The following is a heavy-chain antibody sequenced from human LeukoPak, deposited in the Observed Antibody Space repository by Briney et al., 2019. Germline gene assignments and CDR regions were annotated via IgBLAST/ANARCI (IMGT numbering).Heavy chain of an antibody. D-gene: IGHD6-13*01. V-gene: IGHV3-66*01. CDR2: IYSGGST. Sequence: GGSLRLSCAASGFTVSRNYMSWIRQAPGKGLEWVSVIYSGGSTYYADSVKGRFTISRDNSKNTLYLQMNSLRAEDTAVYYCARAGPSSSWHQFDYWGQGTLVTVSS. CDR1: GFTVSRNY. J-gene: IGHJ4*02. CDR3: ARAGPSSSWHQFDY.